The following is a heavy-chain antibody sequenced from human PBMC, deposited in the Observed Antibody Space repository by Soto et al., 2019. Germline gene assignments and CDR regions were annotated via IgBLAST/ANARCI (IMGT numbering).Heavy chain of an antibody. D-gene: IGHD3-22*01. J-gene: IGHJ3*02. CDR2: ISAYNGNT. CDR1: GYTFTTYG. V-gene: IGHV1-18*01. Sequence: QVQLVQSGGEVKKPGASVKVSCKASGYTFTTYGISWVRQAPGQGLEWMGWISAYNGNTSYAQKLQGRVTMTTDTSTSTAYMELRSVRSDDTAVYYCARVFFRLFAFEIWGQGTMVTVSS. CDR3: ARVFFRLFAFEI.